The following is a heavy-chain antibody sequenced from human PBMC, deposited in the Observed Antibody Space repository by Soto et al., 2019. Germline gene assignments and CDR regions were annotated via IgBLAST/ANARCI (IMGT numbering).Heavy chain of an antibody. V-gene: IGHV3-30-3*01. D-gene: IGHD3-3*01. CDR1: GFTFSSYA. CDR3: ARDPLRLGRGKETPYYDFWPPSGMDV. Sequence: GGSLRLSCAASGFTFSSYAMHCVRQAPGKGLGWVAVISYDGSNKYYADSVKGRFTISRDNSKNTLYLQMNSLRAEDTAVYYCARDPLRLGRGKETPYYDFWPPSGMDVWGQGTTVTVSS. J-gene: IGHJ6*02. CDR2: ISYDGSNK.